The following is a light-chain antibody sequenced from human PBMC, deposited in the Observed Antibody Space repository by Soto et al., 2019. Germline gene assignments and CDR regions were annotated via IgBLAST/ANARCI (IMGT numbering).Light chain of an antibody. V-gene: IGKV3-20*01. CDR2: GAS. CDR3: QQYDSSPWT. Sequence: EIVLTQSPGTLSLSPGERATLSCRASESVSSSYLAWYQQKPGQAPRLLIYGASSRATDIPDRFSGSGSATDFTLTISRLEPEDFAVYYCQQYDSSPWTFGLGTKVEIK. CDR1: ESVSSSY. J-gene: IGKJ1*01.